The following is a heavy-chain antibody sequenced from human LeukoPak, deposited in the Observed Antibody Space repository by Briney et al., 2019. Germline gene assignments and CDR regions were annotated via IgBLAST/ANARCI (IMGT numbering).Heavy chain of an antibody. CDR1: GGSISSGTYY. V-gene: IGHV4-61*02. CDR3: ARDLLHRGYAFDI. J-gene: IGHJ3*02. Sequence: PSETLSLTCTVSGGSISSGTYYWGWIRQPAGKGLEWIGRIYSSGSTNYNPSLKSRVTMSVDTSRNQFSLNLTPVTAADTAIYYCARDLLHRGYAFDIWGQGTMVTVSS. CDR2: IYSSGST. D-gene: IGHD5-12*01.